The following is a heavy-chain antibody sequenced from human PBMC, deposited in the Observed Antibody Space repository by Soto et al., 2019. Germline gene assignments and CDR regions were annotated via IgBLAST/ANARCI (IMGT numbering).Heavy chain of an antibody. CDR2: FDPEDGET. CDR1: GHTLTELS. J-gene: IGHJ4*02. Sequence: QVQLVQSGAEVRKPGASVKVSCKVSGHTLTELSMHWVRQAPGKGLEWMGGFDPEDGETISAQKFQGRVTVPEDTSTDSTYLELTSLRSEDTAVYYCAAGGTRWLHSPFDYWGQGTLVTISS. CDR3: AAGGTRWLHSPFDY. V-gene: IGHV1-24*01. D-gene: IGHD1-1*01.